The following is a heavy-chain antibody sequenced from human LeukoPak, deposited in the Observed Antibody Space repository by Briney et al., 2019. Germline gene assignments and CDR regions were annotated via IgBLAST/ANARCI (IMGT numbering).Heavy chain of an antibody. J-gene: IGHJ3*01. V-gene: IGHV3-30-3*01. CDR2: ISYDGSNK. Sequence: PGGSLRLSCAASGFTFSSYAMHWVRQAPGKGLEWVAVISYDGSNKYYADSVKGRFTISRDNSRNTLYLQMNSLRVDDMAVYYCAKEPSGANVVPADAFDFWGHGTMVTVSS. CDR3: AKEPSGANVVPADAFDF. D-gene: IGHD6-6*01. CDR1: GFTFSSYA.